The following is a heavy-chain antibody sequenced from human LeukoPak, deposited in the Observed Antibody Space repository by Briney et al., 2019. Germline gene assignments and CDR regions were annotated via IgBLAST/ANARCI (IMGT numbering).Heavy chain of an antibody. CDR2: LYYSGST. V-gene: IGHV4-30-4*01. Sequence: SQTLSLTCTVSGGSISSGDYYWSWIRQPPGKGLEWIGYLYYSGSTYYNPSLKSRVTISVDTSKNQFSLKLSSVTAADTAVYYCARASYYYGSGSHDYWGQGTLVTVSS. CDR1: GGSISSGDYY. CDR3: ARASYYYGSGSHDY. D-gene: IGHD3-10*01. J-gene: IGHJ4*02.